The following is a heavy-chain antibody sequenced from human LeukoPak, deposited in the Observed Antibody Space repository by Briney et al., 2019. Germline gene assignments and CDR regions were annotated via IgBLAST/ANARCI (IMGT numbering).Heavy chain of an antibody. V-gene: IGHV3-66*01. J-gene: IGHJ4*02. Sequence: GGSLRLSCAASGFTVSSNYMSWVRQAPGKGLEWVSVIYSGGSTYYADSVKGRFTISRDNSKNTLYLQMNSLRADDTAVYYCARIRDGDYYDYWGQGTQVTVSS. CDR2: IYSGGST. D-gene: IGHD4-17*01. CDR1: GFTVSSNY. CDR3: ARIRDGDYYDY.